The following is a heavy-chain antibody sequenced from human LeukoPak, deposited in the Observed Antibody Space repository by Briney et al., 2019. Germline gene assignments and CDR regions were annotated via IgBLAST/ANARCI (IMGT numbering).Heavy chain of an antibody. J-gene: IGHJ4*02. CDR1: GFAFSIYW. CDR2: IRNDGSEK. CDR3: ARLGTAEGTLEDY. D-gene: IGHD6-13*01. Sequence: GGSLRLSCAASGFAFSIYWMSWVRQPPGKGLEWVANIRNDGSEKYYVDSVKGRLTISRDNSKNSLYLQMNSLRAEDTAVYYCARLGTAEGTLEDYWGQGTLVTVSS. V-gene: IGHV3-7*01.